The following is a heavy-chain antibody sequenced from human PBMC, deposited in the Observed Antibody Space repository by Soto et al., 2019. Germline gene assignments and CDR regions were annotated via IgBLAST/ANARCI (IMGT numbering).Heavy chain of an antibody. Sequence: QVQLVESGGGVVQPGRSLRLSCAASGFTFSNYAIHWVRQAPDKGLEWVAVISSDGGNKFYADSVKGRLTISRDNYMNTVYLQVNSLRVEETALYYCAGSNSGSINWFDPWGQGTLVIVSS. V-gene: IGHV3-30-3*01. D-gene: IGHD6-6*01. CDR1: GFTFSNYA. J-gene: IGHJ5*02. CDR3: AGSNSGSINWFDP. CDR2: ISSDGGNK.